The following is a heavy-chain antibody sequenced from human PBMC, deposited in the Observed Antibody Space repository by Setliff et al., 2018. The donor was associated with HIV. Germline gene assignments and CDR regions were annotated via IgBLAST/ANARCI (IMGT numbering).Heavy chain of an antibody. CDR2: INSDGTST. Sequence: SLRLSCAASGFTFSTYWMHWVRQAPGKGLVWVSRINSDGTSTTYADSVKGRFTISRDNAKNTLYLQMNSLRAEDTAVYYCTTWQGYSGSSRAFDYWGQGRLVTVSS. J-gene: IGHJ4*02. V-gene: IGHV3-74*01. CDR1: GFTFSTYW. CDR3: TTWQGYSGSSRAFDY. D-gene: IGHD1-26*01.